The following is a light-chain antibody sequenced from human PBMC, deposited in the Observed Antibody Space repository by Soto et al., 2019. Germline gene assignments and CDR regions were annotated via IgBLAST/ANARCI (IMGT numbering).Light chain of an antibody. J-gene: IGKJ2*02. V-gene: IGKV1-27*01. CDR2: AAS. CDR1: QGISTY. Sequence: DIQMTQSPSSLSASIGDRVTITCRANQGISTYLAWYQQKPGKVPKLLIYAASTLQSGVPSRFSGSGSGTDFTLTISSLQPEDVATYYCQKYNSAPRTFGQGTKLEIK. CDR3: QKYNSAPRT.